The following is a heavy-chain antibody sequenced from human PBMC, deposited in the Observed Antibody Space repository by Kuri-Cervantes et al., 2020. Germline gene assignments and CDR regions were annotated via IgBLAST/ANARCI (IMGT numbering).Heavy chain of an antibody. V-gene: IGHV1-69*06. CDR3: AKDIGDYGDHYGFDY. D-gene: IGHD4-17*01. Sequence: SVKVTCKASGYTFTSYDINWVRQAPGQGLEWMGGIIPIFGTANYAQEFQGRVTITADKSTSTAYMELSSLRSEDTALYYYAKDIGDYGDHYGFDYWGQGTLVTVSS. J-gene: IGHJ4*02. CDR1: GYTFTSYD. CDR2: IIPIFGTA.